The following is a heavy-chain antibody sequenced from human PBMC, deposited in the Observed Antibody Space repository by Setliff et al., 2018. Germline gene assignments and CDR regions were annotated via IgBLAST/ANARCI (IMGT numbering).Heavy chain of an antibody. D-gene: IGHD5-18*01. J-gene: IGHJ3*02. Sequence: SETLSLTCAVSGGSVSSGSYYWSWIRQPPGKGLECIGNIHYSGNTNYNPSLKSRVTISIDTSKNQFSLKLSSVTAADTAVYYCTFARDGYDVFDIWGQGTMVTVSS. CDR1: GGSVSSGSYY. CDR2: IHYSGNT. CDR3: TFARDGYDVFDI. V-gene: IGHV4-61*01.